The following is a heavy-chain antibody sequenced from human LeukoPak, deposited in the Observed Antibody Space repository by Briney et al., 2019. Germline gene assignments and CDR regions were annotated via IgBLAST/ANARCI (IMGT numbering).Heavy chain of an antibody. Sequence: SETLSLTCAVYGGSFSGYYWSWIRQPPGKGLEWIGEINHSGSTNYNPSLKSRVTISVDTSKNQFSLKLSSVTVADTAVYYCARGVVVISDWGQGTLVTVSS. CDR3: ARGVVVISD. J-gene: IGHJ4*02. V-gene: IGHV4-34*01. CDR1: GGSFSGYY. D-gene: IGHD3-22*01. CDR2: INHSGST.